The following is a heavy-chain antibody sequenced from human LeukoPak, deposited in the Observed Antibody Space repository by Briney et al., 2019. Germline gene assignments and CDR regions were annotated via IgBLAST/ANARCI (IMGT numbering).Heavy chain of an antibody. D-gene: IGHD4-17*01. J-gene: IGHJ4*02. CDR1: GFTFSIYA. V-gene: IGHV3-64D*06. CDR2: ISSNGDST. Sequence: GGSLRLSCSASGFTFSIYAMHWVRQAPGKGLEYVSGISSNGDSTYYADSVKGRFTISRDNSKNTLYLQMSSLRAEDTSVYYCVKAQGSYGEGYFDYWGQGTLVTVSS. CDR3: VKAQGSYGEGYFDY.